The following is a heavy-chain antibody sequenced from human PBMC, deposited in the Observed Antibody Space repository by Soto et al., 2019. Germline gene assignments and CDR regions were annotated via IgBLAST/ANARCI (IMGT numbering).Heavy chain of an antibody. J-gene: IGHJ6*02. D-gene: IGHD6-13*01. CDR2: IWYDGSNK. CDR3: ARDIAAAGTGYYYYGMDV. CDR1: GFTFSSYG. Sequence: GGSLRLSCAASGFTFSSYGMHWVRQAPGKGLEWVAVIWYDGSNKYYADSVKGRFTISRDNSKNTLYLQMNSLRAEDTAVYYRARDIAAAGTGYYYYGMDVWGQGTTVTVSS. V-gene: IGHV3-33*01.